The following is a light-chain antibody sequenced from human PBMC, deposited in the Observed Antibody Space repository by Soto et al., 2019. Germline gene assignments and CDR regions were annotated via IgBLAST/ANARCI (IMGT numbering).Light chain of an antibody. CDR2: EAS. CDR1: QSITNW. CDR3: QPYKSYWT. V-gene: IGKV1-5*03. Sequence: DIQMTQSPATLYASVGDSVTITCRASQSITNWLAWYQLKPGKAPKLLIHEASNLHSGVSSRFTGSGSGTDFTLIITRLQPEDFATYYCQPYKSYWTFGQGTRVDLK. J-gene: IGKJ1*01.